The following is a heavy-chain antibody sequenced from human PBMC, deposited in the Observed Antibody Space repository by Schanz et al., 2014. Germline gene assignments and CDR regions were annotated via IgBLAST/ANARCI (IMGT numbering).Heavy chain of an antibody. Sequence: QVQLQESGPRLVKPSQTLSLTCAVSGGSISSGGYSWNWIRQPPGKGLEWIVYIYYSGSTYYNPSLKSRVTISVETPKNQFPLKLSSVTAADTAVYYCATDHLPGLYYLDYWGQGTRVTVSS. D-gene: IGHD3-3*02. V-gene: IGHV4-30-4*07. CDR2: IYYSGST. CDR1: GGSISSGGYS. CDR3: ATDHLPGLYYLDY. J-gene: IGHJ4*02.